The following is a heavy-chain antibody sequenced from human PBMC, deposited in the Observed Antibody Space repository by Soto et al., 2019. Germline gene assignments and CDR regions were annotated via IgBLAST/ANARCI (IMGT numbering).Heavy chain of an antibody. J-gene: IGHJ4*02. CDR1: GFTFSNYY. Sequence: PGGSLRLSCAVSGFTFSNYYIHWVRQAPGKGLEWVSSIRSGRDTFYADSVKGRFTISRDNSKNTLYLQMNSLRAEDTAVYYCAKSSQQLVVFDYWGQGTLVTVSS. CDR2: IRSGRDT. CDR3: AKSSQQLVVFDY. D-gene: IGHD6-13*01. V-gene: IGHV3-23*01.